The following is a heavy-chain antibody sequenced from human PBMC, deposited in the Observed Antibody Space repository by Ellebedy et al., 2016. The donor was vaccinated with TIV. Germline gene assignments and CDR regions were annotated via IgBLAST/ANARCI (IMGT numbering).Heavy chain of an antibody. D-gene: IGHD3-10*01. CDR3: ARGSGRPDY. CDR2: VYYSGST. J-gene: IGHJ4*02. V-gene: IGHV4-59*01. CDR1: GGSMSSNY. Sequence: MPSETLSLTCSVSGGSMSSNYWSWIRQPPGKGLEWIGYVYYSGSTNYNPSLGSRVTISVDTSKNQFSLNVISVTAADTAVYYCARGSGRPDYWGQGTLVTVSS.